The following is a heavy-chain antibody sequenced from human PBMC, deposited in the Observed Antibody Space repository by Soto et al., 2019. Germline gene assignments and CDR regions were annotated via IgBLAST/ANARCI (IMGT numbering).Heavy chain of an antibody. CDR2: INAGNGNT. CDR3: ARDYYDSSGYYYSTPGPDAFAI. V-gene: IGHV1-3*01. D-gene: IGHD3-22*01. CDR1: GYTFTSYA. J-gene: IGHJ3*02. Sequence: GASVKVSCKASGYTFTSYAMHWVRQAPGQRLEWMGWINAGNGNTKYSQKFQGRVTITRDTSASTAYMELSSLRSEDTAVYYCARDYYDSSGYYYSTPGPDAFAIWGQGTMVTVSS.